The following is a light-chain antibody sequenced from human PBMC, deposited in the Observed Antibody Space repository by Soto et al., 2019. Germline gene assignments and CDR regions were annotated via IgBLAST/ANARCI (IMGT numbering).Light chain of an antibody. CDR1: QGISDF. CDR2: AAS. V-gene: IGKV1-8*01. CDR3: QQYYRYPQT. Sequence: AILMTQSPSSFSASTGDRVTITCRASQGISDFLAWYQQKPGKAPKLLIYAASTLQSGVPSRFIGSGSGTDFSLTITYLQSEDFATYYCQQYYRYPQTFGQGTKVEIK. J-gene: IGKJ1*01.